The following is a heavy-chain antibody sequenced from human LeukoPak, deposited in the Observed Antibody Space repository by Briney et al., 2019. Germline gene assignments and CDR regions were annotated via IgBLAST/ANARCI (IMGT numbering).Heavy chain of an antibody. J-gene: IGHJ3*02. CDR3: ARRWYGSGRYPDAFDI. V-gene: IGHV7-4-1*02. D-gene: IGHD4-23*01. CDR2: INTNTGNP. CDR1: GYTFTSYA. Sequence: ASVKVSCKASGYTFTSYAMNWVRQAPGQGLEWMGWINTNTGNPTYAQGFTGRFVFSLDTSVSTAYLQISSLKAEDTAVYYCARRWYGSGRYPDAFDIWGQGTMVTVSS.